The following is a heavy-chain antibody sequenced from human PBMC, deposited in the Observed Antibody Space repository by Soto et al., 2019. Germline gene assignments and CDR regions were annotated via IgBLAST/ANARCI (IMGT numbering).Heavy chain of an antibody. CDR1: GGSISSYY. J-gene: IGHJ5*02. CDR2: IYYSGST. D-gene: IGHD1-26*01. Sequence: ASETLSLTCTVSGGSISSYYWTWIRQPPGKGLEWIGYIYYSGSTNYNPSLKSGVTISVDTSKNQFSLKLSSVTAADTAVYYCARGLGGIVGGAWFDPWGQGTLVTVSS. CDR3: ARGLGGIVGGAWFDP. V-gene: IGHV4-59*01.